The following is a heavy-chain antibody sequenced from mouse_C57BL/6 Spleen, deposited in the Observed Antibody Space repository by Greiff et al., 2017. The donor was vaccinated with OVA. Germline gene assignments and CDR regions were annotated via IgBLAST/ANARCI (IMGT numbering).Heavy chain of an antibody. V-gene: IGHV1-82*01. CDR3: ARSLSYYFDY. CDR2: IYPGDGDT. J-gene: IGHJ2*01. CDR1: GYAFSSSW. Sequence: QVQLQQSGPELVKPGASVKISCKASGYAFSSSWMNWVKQRPGQGLEWIGRIYPGDGDTNYNGKFKGKATLTADKSSSTAYMQLSSLTSEDSAVYFCARSLSYYFDYWGQGTTLTVSS.